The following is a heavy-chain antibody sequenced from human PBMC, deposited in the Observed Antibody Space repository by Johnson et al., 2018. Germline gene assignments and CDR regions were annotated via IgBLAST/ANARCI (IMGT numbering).Heavy chain of an antibody. Sequence: VQLVQSGGGLVKPGGSLRLSCVASGFTFSSYSMNWVRPAPGKGLEWVSSISSSSTYKWYADSVKGPFTISRDNAKNSLDLQMNSLRAEDTAVYYCARGSSGYYGMDVWGQGTTVTVSS. CDR2: ISSSSTYK. CDR3: ARGSSGYYGMDV. D-gene: IGHD3-10*01. V-gene: IGHV3-21*01. J-gene: IGHJ6*02. CDR1: GFTFSSYS.